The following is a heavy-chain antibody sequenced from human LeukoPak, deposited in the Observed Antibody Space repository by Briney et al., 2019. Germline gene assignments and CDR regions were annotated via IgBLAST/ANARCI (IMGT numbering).Heavy chain of an antibody. Sequence: SETLSLTCTVSGGSISSYYWSWLRQPPGKGLEWIGYIYYSGSTNYNPSLKSRVTISVDTSKSQFSLKLNSVTAADTAVYYCARGDYSSGYYYYFDYWAREPWSPSPQ. V-gene: IGHV4-59*01. J-gene: IGHJ4*02. CDR1: GGSISSYY. CDR2: IYYSGST. D-gene: IGHD3-22*01. CDR3: ARGDYSSGYYYYFDY.